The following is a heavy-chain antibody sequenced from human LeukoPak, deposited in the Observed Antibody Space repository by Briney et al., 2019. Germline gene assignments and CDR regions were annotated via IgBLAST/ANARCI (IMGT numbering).Heavy chain of an antibody. V-gene: IGHV4-61*01. CDR3: ATKGPRRGYFDY. Sequence: SETLSLTCSVSGGSVSSDSYYWSWIRQPPGKGLEWVGYIYYTGSTNYNPSLKSRVTISVDMSKNQFSLKLTSVTAADTAVYYCATKGPRRGYFDYWGQGTLVAVSS. CDR2: IYYTGST. CDR1: GGSVSSDSYY. J-gene: IGHJ4*02.